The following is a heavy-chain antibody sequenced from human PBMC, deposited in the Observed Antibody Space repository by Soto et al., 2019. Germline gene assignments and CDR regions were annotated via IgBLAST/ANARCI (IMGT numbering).Heavy chain of an antibody. CDR2: IYYSGST. CDR1: GGSISSYY. Sequence: PSETLSLTCTVSGGSISSYYWSWIRQPPGKGLEWIGYIYYSGSTNYNPSLKSRVTRSVDTSKNQFSLKLSSVTAADTAVYYCARVRFGELYGYFDYWGQGTLVTVSS. CDR3: ARVRFGELYGYFDY. J-gene: IGHJ4*02. V-gene: IGHV4-59*01. D-gene: IGHD3-10*01.